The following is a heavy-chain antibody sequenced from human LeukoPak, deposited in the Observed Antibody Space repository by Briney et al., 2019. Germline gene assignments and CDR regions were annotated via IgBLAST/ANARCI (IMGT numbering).Heavy chain of an antibody. CDR3: ASGGGDYYGSGTGGYYYYGVDV. Sequence: PGRSLRLSCAASGFTFSSYAMHWVRQAPGKGLEWVAVISYDGSNKYYADSVKGRFTISRDNSKNTLYLQMNSLRAEDTAVYYCASGGGDYYGSGTGGYYYYGVDVWGQGTTVTVSS. CDR2: ISYDGSNK. J-gene: IGHJ6*02. D-gene: IGHD3-10*01. CDR1: GFTFSSYA. V-gene: IGHV3-30*04.